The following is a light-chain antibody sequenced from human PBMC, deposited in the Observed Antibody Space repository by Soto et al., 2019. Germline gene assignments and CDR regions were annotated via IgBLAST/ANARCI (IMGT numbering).Light chain of an antibody. J-gene: IGLJ3*02. CDR2: EVR. Sequence: QSALTQPASVSGSPGQSTTISCSGTISDVGGNNYVSWYQHHPGKAPKVIIYEVRKWPSGVSNRFSGSKSGNTASLTISGLKAEDEADYYCSSYTSSGTWVFGGGTKLTVL. CDR1: ISDVGGNNY. CDR3: SSYTSSGTWV. V-gene: IGLV2-14*01.